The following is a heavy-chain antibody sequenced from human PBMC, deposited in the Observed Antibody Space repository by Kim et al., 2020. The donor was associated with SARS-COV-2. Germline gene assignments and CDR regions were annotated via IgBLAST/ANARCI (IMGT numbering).Heavy chain of an antibody. D-gene: IGHD6-13*01. CDR2: ISGSGGST. V-gene: IGHV3-23*01. J-gene: IGHJ5*02. Sequence: GGSLRLSCAASGFTFSSYVMTWVRQAPGKGLKWVSSISGSGGSTYYADSVKGRFTISRDNSKNTLYVQMNSLRAEDTAVYYCAKDSQYSSTWYPNWLDPWGQGTLVTVSS. CDR1: GFTFSSYV. CDR3: AKDSQYSSTWYPNWLDP.